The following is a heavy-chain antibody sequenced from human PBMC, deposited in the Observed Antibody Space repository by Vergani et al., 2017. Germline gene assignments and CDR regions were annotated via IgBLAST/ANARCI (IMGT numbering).Heavy chain of an antibody. D-gene: IGHD3-22*01. CDR2: IIPIFGIA. CDR3: ALGSPNYYYRSIGYRQDAFDI. J-gene: IGHJ3*02. Sequence: QVQLVQSGAEVKKPGSSVKVSCKASGGTFSSYAISWVRQAPGQGLEWMGGIIPIFGIANYAQKFQGRVTITADKSTSTAYMELSSLRSEDTAVYYCALGSPNYYYRSIGYRQDAFDIWGQGTMVTVSS. CDR1: GGTFSSYA. V-gene: IGHV1-69*17.